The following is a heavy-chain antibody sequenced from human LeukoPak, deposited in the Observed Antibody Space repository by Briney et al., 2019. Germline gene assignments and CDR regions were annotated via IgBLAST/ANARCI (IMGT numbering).Heavy chain of an antibody. V-gene: IGHV4-39*01. D-gene: IGHD4-11*01. J-gene: IGHJ4*02. CDR3: ARYWGCNSNRSLDS. CDR1: GGSISSTRCY. CDR2: IYYSGTT. Sequence: SETLSLTCTVSGGSISSTRCYWGWIRQPPGKGLEWLGSIYYSGTTYNNPSLKSRVTISIDTSKNQFSLKLRSVTAADTALYYCARYWGCNSNRSLDSWGQGALVTVSS.